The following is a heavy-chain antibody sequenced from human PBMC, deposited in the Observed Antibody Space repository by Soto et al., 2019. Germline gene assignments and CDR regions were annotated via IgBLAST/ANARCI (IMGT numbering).Heavy chain of an antibody. CDR2: IYHSGST. CDR3: ARDKGMNYNYYGMDV. CDR1: GGSISSGGYS. Sequence: SETLSLTCTVSGGSISSGGYSWSWIRQPPGKGLEWIGYIYHSGSTYYNPSLKSRVTISVDRSKNQFSLKLSPVTAADTAVYYCARDKGMNYNYYGMDVWGQGTTVTVSS. J-gene: IGHJ6*02. V-gene: IGHV4-30-2*01.